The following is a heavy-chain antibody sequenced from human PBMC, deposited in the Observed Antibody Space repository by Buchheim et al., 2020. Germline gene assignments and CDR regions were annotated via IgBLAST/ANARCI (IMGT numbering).Heavy chain of an antibody. D-gene: IGHD4-17*01. V-gene: IGHV3-33*01. Sequence: QVQLVESGGGVVQPGRSLRLSCAASGFTFSSYGMHWVRQAPGKGLEWVAVIWYDGSNKYYADSVKGRFTISRDNSKNTLYLQMNSRRAEDTAVYYCARDYLYGDLYYFDYWGQGTL. J-gene: IGHJ4*02. CDR1: GFTFSSYG. CDR2: IWYDGSNK. CDR3: ARDYLYGDLYYFDY.